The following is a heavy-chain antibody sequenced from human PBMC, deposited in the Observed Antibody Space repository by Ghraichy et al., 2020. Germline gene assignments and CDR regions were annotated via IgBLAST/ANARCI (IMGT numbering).Heavy chain of an antibody. CDR1: GFTFSSYS. V-gene: IGHV3-48*01. CDR3: ARSSSSWFGFRRYYGMDV. J-gene: IGHJ6*02. CDR2: ISSSSSTI. Sequence: GESLNISCAASGFTFSSYSMNWVRQAPGKGLEWVSYISSSSSTIYYADSVKGRFTISRDNAKNSLYLQMNSLRAEDTAVYYCARSSSSWFGFRRYYGMDVWGQGTTVTVSS. D-gene: IGHD6-13*01.